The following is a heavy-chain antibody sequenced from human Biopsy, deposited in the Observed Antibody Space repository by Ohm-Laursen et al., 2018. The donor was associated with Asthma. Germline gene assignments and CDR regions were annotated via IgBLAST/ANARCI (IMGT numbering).Heavy chain of an antibody. CDR3: ARCQVGYSSGWSLLLKKIYYSGMDV. CDR2: IMTVFGTT. V-gene: IGHV1-69*13. CDR1: GGTFSNFA. J-gene: IGHJ6*02. D-gene: IGHD6-19*01. Sequence: VKVSCKAPGGTFSNFAISWVRQAPGQGLEWLGGIMTVFGTTNYAQKFQGRVTITADESTSTAYMEVTSLRSEDTAIYYCARCQVGYSSGWSLLLKKIYYSGMDVWGQGTAVTVPS.